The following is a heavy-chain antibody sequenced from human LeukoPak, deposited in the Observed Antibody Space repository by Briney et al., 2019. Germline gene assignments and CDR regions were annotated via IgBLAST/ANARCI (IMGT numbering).Heavy chain of an antibody. CDR2: IYYSGST. CDR1: GGSISSHY. D-gene: IGHD3-3*01. Sequence: SETLSLTCTASGGSISSHYWSWIRQPPGKGLEWIGYIYYSGSTNYNPSLMSRVTISVDTSKNQFSLKLSSVTAADTAVYYCAGDRDVWSGYCYFDLWGRGTLVTVSS. J-gene: IGHJ2*01. V-gene: IGHV4-59*11. CDR3: AGDRDVWSGYCYFDL.